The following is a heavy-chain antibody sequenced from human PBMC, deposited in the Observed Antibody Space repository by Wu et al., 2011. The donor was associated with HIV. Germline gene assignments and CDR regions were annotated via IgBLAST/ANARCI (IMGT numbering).Heavy chain of an antibody. V-gene: IGHV3-13*01. CDR3: ARGKAINSGERVGLDV. D-gene: IGHD3-10*01. J-gene: IGHJ6*02. Sequence: EWVAYIGIAADTFYPDSVKGRFTISRENAKNSFYLQMNSLRAGDTAVYFCARGKAINSGERVGLDVWGQGTTVTVSS. CDR2: IGIAADT.